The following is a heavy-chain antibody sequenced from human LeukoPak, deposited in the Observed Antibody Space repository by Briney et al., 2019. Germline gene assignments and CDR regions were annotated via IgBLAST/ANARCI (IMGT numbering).Heavy chain of an antibody. CDR1: GGSISSGGYS. V-gene: IGHV4-30-2*01. J-gene: IGHJ4*02. D-gene: IGHD4-23*01. Sequence: PSQTLSLTCAVSGGSISSGGYSWSWIRQPPGKGLEWIGYIYHSGSTYYNPSLKSRVTISVDRSRNQFSLKLSSVTAADTAVYYCARAPPPWDYGGILFDYWGQGTLVTVSS. CDR2: IYHSGST. CDR3: ARAPPPWDYGGILFDY.